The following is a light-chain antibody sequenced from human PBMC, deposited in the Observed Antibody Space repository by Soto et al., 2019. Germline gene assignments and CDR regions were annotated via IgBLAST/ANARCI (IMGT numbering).Light chain of an antibody. CDR1: PSIKNW. J-gene: IGKJ3*01. Sequence: DIQIPQPHSTLSASVGDRATITCRASPSIKNWLAWYQLKPGQDPKLLTYKASTLESGVPSRFNSSGSVADFALTTSGLQLDDVATYDGQHYNSYSQYTFGTGTKVD. V-gene: IGKV1-5*03. CDR3: QHYNSYSQYT. CDR2: KAS.